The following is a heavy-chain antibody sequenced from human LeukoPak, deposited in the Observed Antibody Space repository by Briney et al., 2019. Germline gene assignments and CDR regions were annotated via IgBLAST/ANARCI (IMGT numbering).Heavy chain of an antibody. V-gene: IGHV4-31*03. CDR3: ARADLLEWLGGPGSHWYDP. CDR2: IYYSGST. CDR1: GGSISSGGYY. D-gene: IGHD3-3*01. J-gene: IGHJ5*02. Sequence: SQTLSLTCTVSGGSISSGGYYWSWIRKHPGKGLEWIGYIYYSGSTYYNPSLKSRVTISVVTSKNQFSLKLSSVTAADTAVYYCARADLLEWLGGPGSHWYDPWGQGPLVTVSS.